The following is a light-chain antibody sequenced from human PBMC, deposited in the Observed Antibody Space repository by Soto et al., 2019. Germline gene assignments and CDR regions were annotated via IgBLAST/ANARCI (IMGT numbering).Light chain of an antibody. CDR3: CAYVGARSYV. J-gene: IGLJ1*01. V-gene: IGLV2-23*01. CDR1: NHL. CDR2: EGT. Sequence: QSALTQPASVSGSPGQSIPISFTGTNHLVSWYQQHPGKAPKVVLYEGTKRPSGVSNRFSGSNSGSTASLTISGLQAEDEAHYFCCAYVGARSYVFGPGTKVTVL.